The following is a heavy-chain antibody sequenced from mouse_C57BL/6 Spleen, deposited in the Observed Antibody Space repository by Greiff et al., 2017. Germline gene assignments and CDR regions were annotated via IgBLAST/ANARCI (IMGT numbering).Heavy chain of an antibody. V-gene: IGHV6-3*01. D-gene: IGHD1-1*01. J-gene: IGHJ2*01. CDR1: GFTFSNYW. CDR2: FSLKSDNYAT. CDR3: TGYYYVISPFDY. Sequence: DVMLVESGGGLVQPGGSMKLSCVASGFTFSNYWMNWVRQSPEKGLEWVAQFSLKSDNYATHYAVSVKGRFTISIDDSKSSVYLQMNNLRAEDTGIYYCTGYYYVISPFDYWGQGTTLTVSS.